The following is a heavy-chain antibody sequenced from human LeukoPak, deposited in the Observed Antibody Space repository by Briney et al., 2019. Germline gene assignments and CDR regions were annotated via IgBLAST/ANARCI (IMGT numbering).Heavy chain of an antibody. D-gene: IGHD6-19*01. V-gene: IGHV3-23*01. J-gene: IGHJ4*02. CDR3: AKGSLQWLVLLYY. Sequence: GGSLRLSCAASGFTFSSYAMSWVRQAPGKGLEWVSAISGSGGSTYYADSVKGRFTISRDNSKSTLYLQMNSLRAEDTAVYYCAKGSLQWLVLLYYWGQGTLVTVSS. CDR1: GFTFSSYA. CDR2: ISGSGGST.